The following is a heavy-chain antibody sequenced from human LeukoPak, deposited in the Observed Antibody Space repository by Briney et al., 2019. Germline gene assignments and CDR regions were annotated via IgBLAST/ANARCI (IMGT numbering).Heavy chain of an antibody. CDR1: GFTFSSYW. D-gene: IGHD3-22*01. V-gene: IGHV3-7*01. J-gene: IGHJ4*02. CDR2: IKQDGSEK. CDR3: ARCETHYYDSSGYDY. Sequence: GGSLRLSCATSGFTFSSYWMSWVRQAPGKGLEWVAHIKQDGSEKYYVDSVKGRFTISRDNAKNSLYLQMNSLRAEDTAVYYCARCETHYYDSSGYDYWGQGTLVTVSS.